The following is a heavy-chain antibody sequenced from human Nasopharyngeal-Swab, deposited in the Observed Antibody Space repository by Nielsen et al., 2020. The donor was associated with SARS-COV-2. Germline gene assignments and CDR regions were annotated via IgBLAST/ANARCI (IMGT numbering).Heavy chain of an antibody. CDR3: ARDVEEWLVVPSLSFDH. Sequence: ASVKVSCKASGYYFRSYCINWVRQAPGQGLEWMGWISIYNGYTNYAEKFQGRVSMTTDTSTTTAFMELTSLRSDDTAVYYCARDVEEWLVVPSLSFDHWGQGTLVTVSS. V-gene: IGHV1-18*01. CDR1: GYYFRSYC. J-gene: IGHJ4*02. CDR2: ISIYNGYT. D-gene: IGHD5-18*01.